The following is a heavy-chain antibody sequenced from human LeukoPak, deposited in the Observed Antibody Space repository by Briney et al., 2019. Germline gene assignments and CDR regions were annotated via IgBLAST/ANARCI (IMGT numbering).Heavy chain of an antibody. CDR3: ACTYGGSAFDI. D-gene: IGHD4-17*01. Sequence: SETLSLTCAVYGGSFSSYYWSWIRQPPGKGLEWIGYIYYSGSTNYNPSLKSRVTISVDTSKNQFSLKLGSVTAADTAVYYCACTYGGSAFDIWGQGTMVTVSS. J-gene: IGHJ3*02. CDR2: IYYSGST. CDR1: GGSFSSYY. V-gene: IGHV4-59*08.